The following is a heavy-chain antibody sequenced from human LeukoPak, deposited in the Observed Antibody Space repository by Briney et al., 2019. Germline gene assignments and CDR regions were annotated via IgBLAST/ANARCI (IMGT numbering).Heavy chain of an antibody. CDR3: ARDASHFDSSGYFHNYYYGMDV. CDR1: GFTLSSHP. D-gene: IGHD3-22*01. J-gene: IGHJ6*02. CDR2: IGNVGRMM. V-gene: IGHV3-48*03. Sequence: GGSLRLSCAASGFTLSSHPMNWVRQAPGKGLEWVSYIGNVGRMMYYADSVKGRFTISRDSAKNSLYLQMNSLGADDTAVYYCARDASHFDSSGYFHNYYYGMDVWGQGTTVTVSS.